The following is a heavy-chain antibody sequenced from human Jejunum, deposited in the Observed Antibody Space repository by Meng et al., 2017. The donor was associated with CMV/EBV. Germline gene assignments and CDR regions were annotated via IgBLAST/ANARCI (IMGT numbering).Heavy chain of an antibody. Sequence: AASGFTFSSSYMYWVRQVPGKEPVWVSRVIPDGSSTGYADAVKSRFTISRDNAKNTLYLQMNSLRVEDTAVYYCVSYNWGLPFDRWGQGTRVTGSS. J-gene: IGHJ4*02. CDR3: VSYNWGLPFDR. D-gene: IGHD3-16*01. V-gene: IGHV3-74*01. CDR2: VIPDGSST. CDR1: GFTFSSSY.